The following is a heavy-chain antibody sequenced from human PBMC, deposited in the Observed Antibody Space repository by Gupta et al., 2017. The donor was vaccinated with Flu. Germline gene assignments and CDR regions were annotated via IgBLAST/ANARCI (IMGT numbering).Heavy chain of an antibody. CDR3: ARHIPLDGSGLGVFDF. CDR1: GGPFISYS. J-gene: IGHJ4*01. V-gene: IGHV3-48*02. Sequence: EGQVVQAAGGFIQPGRYVRVSSAAAGGPFISYSMIWFRKAPGKVLEWCSYISSNTVTVYYAHSVKGRFTISRDNAKNSLFMQMNSLREEDTAVYYCARHIPLDGSGLGVFDFWGHGSLVNVSS. CDR2: ISSNTVTV. D-gene: IGHD3-22*01.